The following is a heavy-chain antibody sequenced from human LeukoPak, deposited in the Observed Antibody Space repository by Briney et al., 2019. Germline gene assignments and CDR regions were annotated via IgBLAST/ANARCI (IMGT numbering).Heavy chain of an antibody. V-gene: IGHV4-34*01. CDR2: INHSGST. J-gene: IGHJ6*03. CDR3: ARGGVSMDV. Sequence: PSETLSLTCAVYGGSFSGYYWSWIRQPPGKGLEWIGEINHSGSTNYNPSLKSRVTISVDTSKNQFSLKLSSVTAEDTAVYYCARGGVSMDVWGKGTTVTVSS. CDR1: GGSFSGYY. D-gene: IGHD2-8*01.